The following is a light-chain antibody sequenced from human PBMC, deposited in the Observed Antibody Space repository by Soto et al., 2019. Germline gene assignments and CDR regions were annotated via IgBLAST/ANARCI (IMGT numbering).Light chain of an antibody. Sequence: DIGMTLSPDSLAVSLGEMATINCKSSESVLYSSNNKNYLAWYQQKRGQPPKXLIYRASTRESGVPERFSGSGSGTDSTLTISSLPAEDVAVYYCQQYYSTPLTFGGGTKVDIK. V-gene: IGKV4-1*01. CDR1: ESVLYSSNNKNY. CDR2: RAS. J-gene: IGKJ4*01. CDR3: QQYYSTPLT.